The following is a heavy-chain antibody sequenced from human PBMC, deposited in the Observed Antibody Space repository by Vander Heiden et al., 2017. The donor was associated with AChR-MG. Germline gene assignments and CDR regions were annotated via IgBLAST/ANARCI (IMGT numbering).Heavy chain of an antibody. V-gene: IGHV4-39*01. J-gene: IGHJ6*02. CDR1: GGFISSGGYY. CDR3: ASGRDYYYYYYGMDV. Sequence: QSQLQESGPGLVKPPETLSLTCTVSGGFISSGGYYWGWIRQPPGKGLEWIGSIYYSGSTYDNPSLKSRVTISVDTSKNQFSLKLSSVTAADTAVYYCASGRDYYYYYYGMDVWGQGTTVTVSS. CDR2: IYYSGST.